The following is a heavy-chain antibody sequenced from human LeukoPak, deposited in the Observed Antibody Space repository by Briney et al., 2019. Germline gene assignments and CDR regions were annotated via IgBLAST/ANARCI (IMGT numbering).Heavy chain of an antibody. V-gene: IGHV4-61*01. D-gene: IGHD7-27*01. CDR1: GDSVSSGSYF. CDR3: ERDVSSSYSNWGFDY. Sequence: PSEALSLTCTVSGDSVSSGSYFWSWIRQPPGKGLEWIGYIYYSGSTNYNPSLKSRVTISVDTSKNQFSLKLSSVTAADTAVYYCERDVSSSYSNWGFDYWGQGTLVTVSS. CDR2: IYYSGST. J-gene: IGHJ4*02.